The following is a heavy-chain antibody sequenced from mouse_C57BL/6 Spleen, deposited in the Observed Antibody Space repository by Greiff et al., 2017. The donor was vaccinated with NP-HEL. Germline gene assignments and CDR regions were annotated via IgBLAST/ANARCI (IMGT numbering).Heavy chain of an antibody. CDR3: ARDRDYYGRGDYFDY. J-gene: IGHJ2*01. Sequence: EVKLLESEGGLVQPGSSMKLSCTASGFTFSDYYMAWVRQVPEKGLEWVANINYDGSSTYYLDSLKSRFIISRDNAKNILYLQMSSLKSEDTATYYCARDRDYYGRGDYFDYWGQGTTLTVSS. V-gene: IGHV5-16*01. D-gene: IGHD1-1*01. CDR1: GFTFSDYY. CDR2: INYDGSST.